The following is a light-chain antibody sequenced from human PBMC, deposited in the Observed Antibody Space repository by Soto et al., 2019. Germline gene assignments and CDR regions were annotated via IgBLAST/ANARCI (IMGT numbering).Light chain of an antibody. CDR1: QGFSNF. CDR2: AAS. V-gene: IGKV1-27*01. J-gene: IGKJ3*01. Sequence: DIQLTQSPSSLSASVGDRVTITCRASQGFSNFLAWYQQKPGKVPKLLIYAASTLQSGVPSRFSGRGSGTDFTLTINSLQPEDVGTYYCQKYDTAPLTFGPGPTVDIK. CDR3: QKYDTAPLT.